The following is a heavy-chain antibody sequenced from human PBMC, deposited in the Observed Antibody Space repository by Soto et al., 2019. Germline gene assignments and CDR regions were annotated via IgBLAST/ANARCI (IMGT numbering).Heavy chain of an antibody. V-gene: IGHV3-73*02. CDR1: GFIFGGSA. Sequence: EVQLVESGGGLVQPGGSLKLSCVGSGFIFGGSAIHWVRQASGKGLEWVGRIRSRANNYSTSSAVSVRGRFTFSRDESKNTAYMKMNTLKADDTAIYYCCRGQGAPIGDYYDHGLDVWGQGTPVTVS. D-gene: IGHD2-2*02. CDR3: CRGQGAPIGDYYDHGLDV. J-gene: IGHJ6*02. CDR2: IRSRANNYST.